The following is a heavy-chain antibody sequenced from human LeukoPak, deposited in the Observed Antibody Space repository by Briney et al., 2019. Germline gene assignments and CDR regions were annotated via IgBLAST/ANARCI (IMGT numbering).Heavy chain of an antibody. CDR1: GGSISSSSYY. CDR2: IYYSGST. J-gene: IGHJ5*02. CDR3: SRDGNYHGSGSHDNWFDP. V-gene: IGHV4-39*07. Sequence: SETLSLTCTVSGGSISSSSYYWGWIRQPPGKGLEWIGSIYYSGSTYYNPSLKSRVTISVDTSKNQFSLKLTSVTAADTAVYYCSRDGNYHGSGSHDNWFDPWGQGTLVIVSS. D-gene: IGHD3-10*01.